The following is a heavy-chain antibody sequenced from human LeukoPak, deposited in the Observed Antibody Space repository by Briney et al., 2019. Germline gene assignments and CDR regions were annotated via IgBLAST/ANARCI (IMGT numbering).Heavy chain of an antibody. CDR1: GFTFSSYS. CDR2: ISYSSSTI. CDR3: ARGGPYYYDSSGYHYFDY. Sequence: GGSLRLSCAASGFTFSSYSMNWVRQAPGKGLEWISYISYSSSTIYYADSVRGRSIISRDNAKNSLYLHMNTLRAEDTAVYYCARGGPYYYDSSGYHYFDYWGQGTLVTVSS. V-gene: IGHV3-48*01. J-gene: IGHJ4*02. D-gene: IGHD3-22*01.